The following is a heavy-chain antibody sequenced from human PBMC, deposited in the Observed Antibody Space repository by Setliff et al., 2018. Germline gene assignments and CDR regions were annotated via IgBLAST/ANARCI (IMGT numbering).Heavy chain of an antibody. D-gene: IGHD2-2*01. J-gene: IGHJ5*02. CDR3: ARGYCSSPSCFFAGWFDP. V-gene: IGHV4-34*01. CDR1: GGSFSGYY. Sequence: PSETLSLTCAVYGGSFSGYYWSWIRQPPGKGLELIGEINHTGSTNYNPSLKSRVTISVDTSKNQFSLRLSSVTAADTAVYYCARGYCSSPSCFFAGWFDPWGQGTMVTVSS. CDR2: INHTGST.